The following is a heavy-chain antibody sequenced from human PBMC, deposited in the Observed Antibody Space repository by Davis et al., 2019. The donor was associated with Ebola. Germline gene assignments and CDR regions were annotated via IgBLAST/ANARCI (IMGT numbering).Heavy chain of an antibody. CDR2: ISGSGGST. V-gene: IGHV3-23*01. Sequence: GESLKISCAASGFTFSSYAMSWVRQAPGKGLEWVSAISGSGGSTYYADSVKGRFTISRDNSKNTLYLQMNSLRAEDTAVYYCAKRDAPSNAFDIWGQGTMVTVSS. CDR3: AKRDAPSNAFDI. CDR1: GFTFSSYA. J-gene: IGHJ3*02.